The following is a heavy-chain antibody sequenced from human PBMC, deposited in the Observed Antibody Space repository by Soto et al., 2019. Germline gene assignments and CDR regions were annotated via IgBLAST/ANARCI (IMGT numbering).Heavy chain of an antibody. D-gene: IGHD2-8*01. CDR3: LSQRTSVLTQAYFDY. CDR1: GGSVSNSNYY. J-gene: IGHJ4*02. Sequence: SETLSLTCTVSGGSVSNSNYYWGWIRQSPGKGLEWTGSVYYRGRSYSKSSVKSRVTISVDTSKNQFSLNLNSVTASDTAVYFCLSQRTSVLTQAYFDYWGPGALVTVSS. CDR2: VYYRGRS. V-gene: IGHV4-39*01.